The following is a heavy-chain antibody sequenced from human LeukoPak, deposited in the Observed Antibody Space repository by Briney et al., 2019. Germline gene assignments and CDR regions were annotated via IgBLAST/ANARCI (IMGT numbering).Heavy chain of an antibody. CDR2: ISYDGSNK. CDR1: GFTFSSYA. J-gene: IGHJ4*02. D-gene: IGHD6-13*01. Sequence: GGSLRLSCAASGFTFSSYATQWVRQAPGKGLGWVAAISYDGSNKYYADYVKRQFHISRDNSTNKLSLKVNRLRAEDTAVYSCARDRAYIEFSIGAAGTEIWGQGTLVTVSS. V-gene: IGHV3-30-3*01. CDR3: ARDRAYIEFSIGAAGTEI.